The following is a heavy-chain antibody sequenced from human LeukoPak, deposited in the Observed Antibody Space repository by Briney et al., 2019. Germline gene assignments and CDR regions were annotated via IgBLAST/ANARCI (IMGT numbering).Heavy chain of an antibody. CDR2: IYTSGST. CDR3: ARSPTRYCSGGSCYPGQGHWFDP. Sequence: SETLSLTCTVSGGSISSYYWSWIRQPAGKGLEWIGRIYTSGSTNYNPSLKSRVTMSVDTSKDQFSLKLSSVTAADTAVYYCARSPTRYCSGGSCYPGQGHWFDPWGQGTRVTVSS. CDR1: GGSISSYY. J-gene: IGHJ5*02. D-gene: IGHD2-15*01. V-gene: IGHV4-4*07.